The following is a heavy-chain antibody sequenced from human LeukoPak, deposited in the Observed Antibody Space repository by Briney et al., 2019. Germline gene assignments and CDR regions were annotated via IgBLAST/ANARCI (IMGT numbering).Heavy chain of an antibody. J-gene: IGHJ4*02. CDR2: INANSGDT. D-gene: IGHD3-10*01. CDR1: AYRFTVSI. Sequence: ASVKDSCKTSAYRFTVSILYCIRQAPGQGLEWMGWINANSGDTNYAQQFQGRLTMTRDRSISTVYMELSRLRTDDTAVYYCARDFSWGVDSWGRAPLVTVSS. V-gene: IGHV1-2*02. CDR3: ARDFSWGVDS.